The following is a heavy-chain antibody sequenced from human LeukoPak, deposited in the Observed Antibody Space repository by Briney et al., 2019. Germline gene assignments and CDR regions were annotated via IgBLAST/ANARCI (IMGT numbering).Heavy chain of an antibody. D-gene: IGHD5-24*01. CDR2: FIPILGTA. Sequence: ASVKVSCKASGGTFRSYGLNWVRQAPGQGLEWMGGFIPILGTAKYAQKLQGRVTITADESTSTAYMELSSLRSEDTAVYYCARDKGPEMATMDLDYWGQGTLVTVSS. CDR1: GGTFRSYG. CDR3: ARDKGPEMATMDLDY. J-gene: IGHJ4*02. V-gene: IGHV1-69*13.